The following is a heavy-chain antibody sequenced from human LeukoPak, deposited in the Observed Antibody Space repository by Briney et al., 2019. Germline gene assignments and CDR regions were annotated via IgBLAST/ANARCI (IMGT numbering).Heavy chain of an antibody. J-gene: IGHJ4*02. D-gene: IGHD5-12*01. Sequence: PGGSLSLSCAASGFTFITYGMSWVRQAPRKGLEWVSVIYGSGDTTNYADSVKGRYTISRDNSKNMLYLQMHGLRAEDTAVYYCAKDQRPDSGYDIDSWGQRSPASVSS. CDR1: GFTFITYG. V-gene: IGHV3-23*01. CDR3: AKDQRPDSGYDIDS. CDR2: IYGSGDTT.